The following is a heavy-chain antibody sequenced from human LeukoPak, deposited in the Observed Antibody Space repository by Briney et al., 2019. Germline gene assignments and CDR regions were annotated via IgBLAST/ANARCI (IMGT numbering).Heavy chain of an antibody. D-gene: IGHD3-10*01. J-gene: IGHJ4*02. V-gene: IGHV4-34*01. CDR3: ARGYGSGSYYTY. CDR2: INPSGST. Sequence: PSETLSLTCAVYGGPFSDYYWSWIRQPPGKGLEWIGKINPSGSTNYSPSLKSRVTISIDTPKNQFSLKLSSVTAADTAVYYCARGYGSGSYYTYWGQGTLVTVSS. CDR1: GGPFSDYY.